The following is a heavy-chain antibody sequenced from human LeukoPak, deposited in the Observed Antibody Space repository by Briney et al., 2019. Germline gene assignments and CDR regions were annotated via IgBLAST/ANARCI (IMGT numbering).Heavy chain of an antibody. CDR2: IYYSGST. D-gene: IGHD3-9*01. V-gene: IGHV4-59*01. CDR1: GGSISSYY. J-gene: IGHJ4*02. Sequence: PSETLSLTCTVSGGSISSYYWSWIRQPSGKGLEWIGHIYYSGSTNYNPSLKSRVTMSVDTSKNQFSLKLSSVTAADTAVYYCARGVGRILTTYYFDCWGQGTLVTVSA. CDR3: ARGVGRILTTYYFDC.